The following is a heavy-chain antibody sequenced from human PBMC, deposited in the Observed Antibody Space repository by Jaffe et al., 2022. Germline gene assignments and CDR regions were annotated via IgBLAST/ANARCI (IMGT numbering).Heavy chain of an antibody. CDR2: INHSGST. Sequence: QVQLQQWGAGLLKPSETLSLTCAVYGGSFSGYYWSWIRQPPGKGLEWIGEINHSGSTNYNPSLKSRVTISVDTSKNQFSLKLSSVTAADTAVYYCASNTLFLDDYGDYDDAFDIWGQGTMVTVSS. CDR3: ASNTLFLDDYGDYDDAFDI. CDR1: GGSFSGYY. D-gene: IGHD4-17*01. J-gene: IGHJ3*02. V-gene: IGHV4-34*01.